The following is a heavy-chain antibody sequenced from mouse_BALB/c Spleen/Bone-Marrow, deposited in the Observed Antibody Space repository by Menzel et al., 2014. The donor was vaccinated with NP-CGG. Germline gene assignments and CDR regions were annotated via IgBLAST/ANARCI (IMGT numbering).Heavy chain of an antibody. CDR1: GYTFTSYW. Sequence: VQLQQSGTVLARPGASVKMSCKASGYTFTSYWMHWVKQRLGQGLEWIGAIYPGNSDTSYNQKFKGKAKLTAVTSTSTAYMELSSLTNEDSAVYYCTGGKDYYAMDYWGQGTSVTVSS. D-gene: IGHD1-3*01. V-gene: IGHV1-5*01. CDR3: TGGKDYYAMDY. CDR2: IYPGNSDT. J-gene: IGHJ4*01.